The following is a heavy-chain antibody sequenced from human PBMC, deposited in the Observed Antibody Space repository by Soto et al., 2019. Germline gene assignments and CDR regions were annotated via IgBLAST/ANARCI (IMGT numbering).Heavy chain of an antibody. CDR2: IIPMFGST. D-gene: IGHD3-10*01. Sequence: QVQLVQSGAEVKKPGSSVKLSCNAAGGTFNNLAVSWVRQAPGQGLEWVGEIIPMFGSTNYAQRFQGRVTITADESGSIAYMYLSSLRSDDTAIYYCARGGRMGNWYFDLWGRGTLVTVSS. CDR3: ARGGRMGNWYFDL. J-gene: IGHJ2*01. CDR1: GGTFNNLA. V-gene: IGHV1-69*01.